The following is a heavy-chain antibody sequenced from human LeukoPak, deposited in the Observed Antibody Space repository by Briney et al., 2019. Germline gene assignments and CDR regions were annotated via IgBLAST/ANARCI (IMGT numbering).Heavy chain of an antibody. CDR1: GYTFTGYY. CDR3: ARARFRSIVGAISEVNY. Sequence: ASVKVSCKASGYTFTGYYMHWVRQAPGQGLEWMGWISPKSGGTNYAQKFQGRVTMTRDTSISTAYMELSRLRSDDTAVYYCARARFRSIVGAISEVNYWGQGTLVTVSS. CDR2: ISPKSGGT. D-gene: IGHD1-26*01. J-gene: IGHJ4*02. V-gene: IGHV1-2*02.